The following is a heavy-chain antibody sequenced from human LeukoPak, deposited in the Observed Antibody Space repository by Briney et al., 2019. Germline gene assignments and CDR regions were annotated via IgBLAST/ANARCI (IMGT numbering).Heavy chain of an antibody. V-gene: IGHV3-30*03. CDR1: GFTFSNYG. J-gene: IGHJ4*02. CDR2: ILHDGSNK. Sequence: GGSLSLSCAASGFTFSNYGMHWVRQAPGKGLEWVALILHDGSNKYYADSVKHRFTISRDNTKNLLYLEMNSLRAEDTAMYFCVRDVGAVRGEVYFDYWGQGTLVTVSS. CDR3: VRDVGAVRGEVYFDY. D-gene: IGHD3-10*01.